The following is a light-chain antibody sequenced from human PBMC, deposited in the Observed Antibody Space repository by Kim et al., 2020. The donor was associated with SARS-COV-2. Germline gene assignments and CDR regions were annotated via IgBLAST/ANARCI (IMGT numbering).Light chain of an antibody. CDR1: SSDVGGYNY. CDR3: SSYAGSNNLNWV. CDR2: EVT. J-gene: IGLJ3*02. V-gene: IGLV2-8*01. Sequence: QSALTQPRSVSGSPGQSVTISCTGTSSDVGGYNYVSWYQQHPGKAPKLMIYEVTKRPSGVPDRFSGSKSGNTASLTVSGLQAEDEGDYYCSSYAGSNNLNWVFGGGTQLTVL.